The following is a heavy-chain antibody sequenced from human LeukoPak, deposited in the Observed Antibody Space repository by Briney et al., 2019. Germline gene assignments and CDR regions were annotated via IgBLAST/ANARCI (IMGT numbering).Heavy chain of an antibody. Sequence: GGSLRLSCAASGFTFSSYWMSWVRQAPGKGLEWVASIMQDGSEKYCVDSVKGRFTISRDNANNSLYLQMNSLRADDTAVYYCARDIGLRKAAPPGWFDPWGQGALVTVSS. CDR1: GFTFSSYW. D-gene: IGHD6-6*01. V-gene: IGHV3-7*01. CDR3: ARDIGLRKAAPPGWFDP. CDR2: IMQDGSEK. J-gene: IGHJ5*02.